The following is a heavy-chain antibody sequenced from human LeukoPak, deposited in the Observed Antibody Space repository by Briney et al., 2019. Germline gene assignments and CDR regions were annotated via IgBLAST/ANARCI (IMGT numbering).Heavy chain of an antibody. CDR3: VKRRYAGYNYFDY. CDR2: ISSSGETT. Sequence: GGSLRLSRAASGFTFSSYAMNWVRQAPGKGLEWVSGISSSGETTYYADSVKGRFTISRDNSKNTLYLQMNSLRPEDTAVYYCVKRRYAGYNYFDYWGQGTLATVSS. J-gene: IGHJ4*02. V-gene: IGHV3-23*01. CDR1: GFTFSSYA. D-gene: IGHD5-24*01.